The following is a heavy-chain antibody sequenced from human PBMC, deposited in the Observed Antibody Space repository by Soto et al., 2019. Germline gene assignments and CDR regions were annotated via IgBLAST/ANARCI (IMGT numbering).Heavy chain of an antibody. D-gene: IGHD3-9*01. CDR1: GYTFTGYY. CDR3: ARDRDILTGFYGMDV. J-gene: IGHJ6*02. CDR2: INPNSGGT. Sequence: ASVKVSCKASGYTFTGYYMHWVRQAPGQGLEWMGWINPNSGGTNYAQKFQGWVTMTRDTSISTAYMELSRLRSDDTAGYYCARDRDILTGFYGMDVWGQGTTVTVSS. V-gene: IGHV1-2*04.